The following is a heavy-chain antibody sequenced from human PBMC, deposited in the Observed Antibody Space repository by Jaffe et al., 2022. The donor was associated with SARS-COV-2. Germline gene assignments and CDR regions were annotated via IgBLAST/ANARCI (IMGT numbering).Heavy chain of an antibody. CDR2: INAGSGDT. Sequence: QVQLVQSGAEVKEPGASVKVSCKASGYTFTTYAVHWVRQAPGQRPEWMGWINAGSGDTKYSQKFQGRVTITRDTSATTVYMELSSLRSEDTAVFYCVREDGNSFDSWGQGTLVTVSS. CDR1: GYTFTTYA. CDR3: VREDGNSFDS. J-gene: IGHJ4*02. V-gene: IGHV1-3*01.